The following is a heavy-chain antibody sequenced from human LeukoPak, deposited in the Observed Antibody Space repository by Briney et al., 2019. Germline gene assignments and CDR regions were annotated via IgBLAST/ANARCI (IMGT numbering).Heavy chain of an antibody. J-gene: IGHJ4*02. D-gene: IGHD2-21*02. CDR3: ARAKWGWLLQGGFDF. CDR2: MHPKSGNT. V-gene: IGHV1-8*02. Sequence: ASVKVSCKASGYTFANFDIHWVRQATGQGLEWMGWMHPKSGNTGYAQKFQGRVTITRNTSISTAYMELSSLRSEDTAVYYCARAKWGWLLQGGFDFWGQGTLVTVSS. CDR1: GYTFANFD.